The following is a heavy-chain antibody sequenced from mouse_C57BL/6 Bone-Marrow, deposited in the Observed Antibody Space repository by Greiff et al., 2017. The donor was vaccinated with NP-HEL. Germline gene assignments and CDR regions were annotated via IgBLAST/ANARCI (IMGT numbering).Heavy chain of an antibody. CDR2: IDPEDGDT. CDR1: GFNIKDYY. Sequence: EVQLQQSGAELVRPGASVKLSCTASGFNIKDYYMHWVKQRPEQGLEWIGRIDPEDGDTEYAPKFQGKATMNADTSSNTAYLQLSSLTSEDTAVYYCTTNDGYPYYFDYWGQGTTLTVSS. J-gene: IGHJ2*01. V-gene: IGHV14-1*01. CDR3: TTNDGYPYYFDY. D-gene: IGHD2-3*01.